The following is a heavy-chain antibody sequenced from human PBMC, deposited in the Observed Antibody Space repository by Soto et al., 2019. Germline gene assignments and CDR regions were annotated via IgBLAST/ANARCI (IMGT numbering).Heavy chain of an antibody. J-gene: IGHJ4*02. CDR3: VRTSLVVAAATREDY. Sequence: EVQLVESGGGLVQPGGSLRLSCAASGFTFSSYWMHWVRQAPGMGRVWVSRINSDGSSTSYADSVKGRFTISRDNAKNTLYLQMNSLRAEDTAVYYCVRTSLVVAAATREDYWGQGTLVTVSS. V-gene: IGHV3-74*01. D-gene: IGHD2-15*01. CDR1: GFTFSSYW. CDR2: INSDGSST.